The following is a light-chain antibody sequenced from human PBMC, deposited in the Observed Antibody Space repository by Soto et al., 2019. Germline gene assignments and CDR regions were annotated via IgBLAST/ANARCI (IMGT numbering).Light chain of an antibody. V-gene: IGLV2-14*01. J-gene: IGLJ3*02. Sequence: QSVLTQPASVSGSPGQSITISCTGTSSDVGGYNYVSWFQQHPGKAPKLMIFEVSNRPSGVSNRFSGSKSGNTASLTISGLQAEDEADYYCSSYTPSSTGVFGGGTKLTVL. CDR3: SSYTPSSTGV. CDR1: SSDVGGYNY. CDR2: EVS.